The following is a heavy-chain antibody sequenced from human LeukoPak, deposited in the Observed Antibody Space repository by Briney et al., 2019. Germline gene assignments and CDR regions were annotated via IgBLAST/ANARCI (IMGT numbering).Heavy chain of an antibody. CDR2: MYHSGST. CDR3: AKQGSTVVTHFDT. V-gene: IGHV4-38-2*01. Sequence: SETLSLTCAVSGYSISSGYYWGWIRQPPGKGLDWIASMYHSGSTYYNPSLKSRVTISVDTSKNQFSLRLSSVTAADTAVYYCAKQGSTVVTHFDTWGQGTLVTVSS. CDR1: GYSISSGYY. J-gene: IGHJ4*02. D-gene: IGHD4-23*01.